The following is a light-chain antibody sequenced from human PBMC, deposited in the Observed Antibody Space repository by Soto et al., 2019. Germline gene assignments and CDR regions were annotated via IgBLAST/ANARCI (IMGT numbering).Light chain of an antibody. CDR2: EVS. CDR3: MQSTYLPLT. Sequence: VLSQTPLSLSVTPGQPASISCRSNQSLLHTDGKDHLYWFLQKPGQPPQLLIYEVSNRFSEVTERFSGSGSATDFTLKISRLEAEDVGVYYCMQSTYLPLTFGGGTKVEIK. V-gene: IGKV2D-29*01. J-gene: IGKJ4*01. CDR1: QSLLHTDGKDH.